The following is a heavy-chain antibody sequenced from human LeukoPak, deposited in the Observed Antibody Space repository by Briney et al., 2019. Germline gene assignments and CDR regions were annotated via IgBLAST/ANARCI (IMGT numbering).Heavy chain of an antibody. Sequence: ASVKVSCKASGYTFTSYYMHWVRQAPGQGLEWMGIINPSGGSTSYAQKFQGRVTMTEDTSTDTAYMELSSLRSEDTAVYYCASWGNGILWPGPGSFDYWGQGTLVTVSS. CDR1: GYTFTSYY. J-gene: IGHJ4*02. D-gene: IGHD3-10*01. CDR2: INPSGGST. CDR3: ASWGNGILWPGPGSFDY. V-gene: IGHV1-46*01.